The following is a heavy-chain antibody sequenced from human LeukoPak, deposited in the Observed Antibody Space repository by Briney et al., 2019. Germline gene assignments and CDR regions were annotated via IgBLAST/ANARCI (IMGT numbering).Heavy chain of an antibody. D-gene: IGHD1-1*01. CDR1: GFTFSSHA. CDR2: IDISGGST. CDR3: ANEVRPNDY. V-gene: IGHV3-23*01. J-gene: IGHJ4*02. Sequence: PGGSLRLSCAASGFTFSSHAMCWVRQAPGKGLEWVSSIDISGGSTYYADSVQGRFTISRDNSKNTLYLEMNSVRAEDTALYYCANEVRPNDYWGQGTLVTVSS.